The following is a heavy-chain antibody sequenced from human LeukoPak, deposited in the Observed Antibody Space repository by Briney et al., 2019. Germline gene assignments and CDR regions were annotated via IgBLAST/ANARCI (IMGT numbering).Heavy chain of an antibody. Sequence: PSQTLSLTCTVSGGSISSGSYYWSWIRQPAGKGLEWIGRIYTSGSTNYNPSLKSRVTISVDTSKNQFSLKLNSVTAADTAVYYCAKYYDYVWGSKNWFDPWGQGTLVTVSS. V-gene: IGHV4-61*02. D-gene: IGHD3-16*01. CDR1: GGSISSGSYY. CDR2: IYTSGST. CDR3: AKYYDYVWGSKNWFDP. J-gene: IGHJ5*02.